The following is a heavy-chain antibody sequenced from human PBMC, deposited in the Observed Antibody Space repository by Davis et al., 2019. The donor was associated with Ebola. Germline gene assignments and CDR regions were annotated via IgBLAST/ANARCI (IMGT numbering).Heavy chain of an antibody. CDR3: ARVSDSGYDP. Sequence: PGGSLRLSCAASGFTFSAYYMSWIRQAPGKGLEWVSYISSSGGTIYSADSVKGRFTISRHNSKNTLYLQMNSLRAEDTAVYYCARVSDSGYDPWGQGTLVTVSS. CDR1: GFTFSAYY. J-gene: IGHJ5*02. V-gene: IGHV3-11*01. CDR2: ISSSGGTI. D-gene: IGHD5-12*01.